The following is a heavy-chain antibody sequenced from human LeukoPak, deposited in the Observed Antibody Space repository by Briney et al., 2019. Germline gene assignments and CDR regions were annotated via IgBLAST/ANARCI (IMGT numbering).Heavy chain of an antibody. D-gene: IGHD3-3*01. J-gene: IGHJ5*02. V-gene: IGHV4-59*01. CDR3: ARDAEDDFWSGYYLMGFDP. CDR1: GGSISSYY. CDR2: IYYSGST. Sequence: SETLSLTCTVSGGSISSYYWSWIRQPPGKGLEWIGYIYYSGSTNYNPSLKSRVTISVDTSKNQFSLKLSSVTAADAAVYYCARDAEDDFWSGYYLMGFDPWGQGTLVTVSS.